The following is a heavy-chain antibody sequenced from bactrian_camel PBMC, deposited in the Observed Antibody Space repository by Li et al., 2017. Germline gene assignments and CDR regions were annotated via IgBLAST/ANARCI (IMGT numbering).Heavy chain of an antibody. Sequence: HVQLVESGGGSLKAGGSLTLTCVASGYTYNRYCMGWFRLAPGKEREGVAIIDTDGSTFYADSVAGRFTISQDNSKNRLSLQMNSLKPEDTARYYCAADGAFPPRRWGVDDFHYWGQGTQVTVS. CDR3: AADGAFPPRRWGVDDFHY. V-gene: IGHV3S1*01. CDR1: GYTYNRYC. CDR2: IDTDGST. J-gene: IGHJ6*01. D-gene: IGHD5*01.